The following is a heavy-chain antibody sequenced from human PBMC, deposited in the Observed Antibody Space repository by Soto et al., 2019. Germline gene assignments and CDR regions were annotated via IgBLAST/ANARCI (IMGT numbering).Heavy chain of an antibody. CDR3: ARVVVVAATVYYFDY. V-gene: IGHV4-39*01. CDR2: IYYSGST. J-gene: IGHJ4*02. CDR1: GGSISSSSYY. D-gene: IGHD2-15*01. Sequence: NPSETLSLTCTDYGGSISSSSYYWAWFRQPPGTGLEWIGSIYYSGSTYYNQSLKSRVTISVDTSKNQFSLKLSSVTAADTAVYYCARVVVVAATVYYFDYWGQGTLVTVSS.